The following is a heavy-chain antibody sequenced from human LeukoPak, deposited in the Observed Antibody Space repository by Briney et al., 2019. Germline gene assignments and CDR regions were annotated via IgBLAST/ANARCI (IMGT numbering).Heavy chain of an antibody. D-gene: IGHD2-8*01. V-gene: IGHV4-38-2*02. CDR1: GYSISSGYY. CDR3: ARVWEDCTNGVCTHKYYYYYYMDV. Sequence: PSETLSLTRTVSGYSISSGYYWGWIRQPPGKGLEWIGSIYHSGSTYYNPSLKSRVTISVDTSKNQFSLKLSSVTAADTAVYYCARVWEDCTNGVCTHKYYYYYYMDVWGKGTTVTVSS. CDR2: IYHSGST. J-gene: IGHJ6*03.